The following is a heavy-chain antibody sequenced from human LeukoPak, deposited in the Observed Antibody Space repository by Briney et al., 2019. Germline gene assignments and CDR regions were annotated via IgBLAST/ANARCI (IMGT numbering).Heavy chain of an antibody. CDR3: ARVIKIGWEGEPSD. J-gene: IGHJ4*02. CDR2: INSDGSTT. Sequence: GGSLRLSCAASGFTFSGYWMHWVRQAPGKGLVWVSRINSDGSTTHYADSVKGRFTISRDNTKNTLFLQMNSLRAEDTAVYYCARVIKIGWEGEPSDWGQGTLVTVSS. CDR1: GFTFSGYW. V-gene: IGHV3-74*01. D-gene: IGHD3-16*01.